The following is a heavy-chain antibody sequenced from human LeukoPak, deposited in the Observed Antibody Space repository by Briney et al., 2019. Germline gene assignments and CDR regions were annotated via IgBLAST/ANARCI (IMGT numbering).Heavy chain of an antibody. CDR2: IYTSGST. V-gene: IGHV4-61*02. CDR3: ARASHFHGDYPSDAFDI. CDR1: GGSISSGSYY. Sequence: PSETLSLTCTVSGGSISSGSYYWSWIRQPAGKGLEWIGRIYTSGSTNYNPSLKSRVTISVDTSKNQFSLKLSSVTAADTAVYYCARASHFHGDYPSDAFDIWGQGTMVTVSS. D-gene: IGHD4-17*01. J-gene: IGHJ3*02.